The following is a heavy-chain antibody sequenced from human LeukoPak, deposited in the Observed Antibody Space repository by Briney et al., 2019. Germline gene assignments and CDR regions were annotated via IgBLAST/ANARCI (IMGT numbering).Heavy chain of an antibody. Sequence: PGGSLRLSCAASGFTFSSYSMNWARQAPGKGLEWVSSISSSSSYIYYADSVKGRFTISRDNAKNSLYPQMNSLRAEDTAVYYCARPGYYYDSSGYYGAFDIWGQGTMVTVSS. V-gene: IGHV3-21*01. CDR1: GFTFSSYS. J-gene: IGHJ3*02. CDR3: ARPGYYYDSSGYYGAFDI. CDR2: ISSSSSYI. D-gene: IGHD3-22*01.